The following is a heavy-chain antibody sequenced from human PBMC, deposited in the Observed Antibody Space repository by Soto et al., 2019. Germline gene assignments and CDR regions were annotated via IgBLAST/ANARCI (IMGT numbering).Heavy chain of an antibody. CDR1: GFTLSSYA. V-gene: IGHV3-30-3*01. J-gene: IGHJ4*02. CDR3: ARSSSWLFDY. CDR2: ISYDGSNK. D-gene: IGHD6-13*01. Sequence: PGGSLRLSCAASGFTLSSYAMHWVRQAPGKGLEWVVVISYDGSNKYYADSVKGRFTISRDNSKNTLYLQMNSLRAEDTAVYYCARSSSWLFDYWGQGTLVTVSS.